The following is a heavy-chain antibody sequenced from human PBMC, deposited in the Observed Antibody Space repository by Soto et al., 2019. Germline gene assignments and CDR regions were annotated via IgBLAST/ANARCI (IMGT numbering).Heavy chain of an antibody. J-gene: IGHJ6*02. V-gene: IGHV4-59*08. CDR2: IQYNGYS. CDR1: GGSITNYY. CDR3: ARHGFGSLHGLVDV. D-gene: IGHD3-10*01. Sequence: QVQLQESGPGLVKPSETLSLTCTVSGGSITNYYCSWFRQPPGKGLAWIGYIQYNGYSAYNPSLTRRVTMSMDMSQTQFSLLLESGTATEPAVYYCARHGFGSLHGLVDVWGQGTTVIVSS.